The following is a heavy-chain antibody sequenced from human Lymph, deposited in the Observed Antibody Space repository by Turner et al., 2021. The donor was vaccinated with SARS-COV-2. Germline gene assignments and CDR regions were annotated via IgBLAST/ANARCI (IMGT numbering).Heavy chain of an antibody. CDR2: INPSGDST. CDR3: ARVGPGGFDY. Sequence: QVQLVQSGAEVKKPGASVKGSCKASGYTFTSYYMHWVRPAPGQGLEWMGIINPSGDSTSYAQKFQGRVTMTRDTSTSTVYMELSSLGSEDTAVYYCARVGPGGFDYWGQGTPVTVSS. V-gene: IGHV1-46*01. CDR1: GYTFTSYY. J-gene: IGHJ4*02. D-gene: IGHD2-15*01.